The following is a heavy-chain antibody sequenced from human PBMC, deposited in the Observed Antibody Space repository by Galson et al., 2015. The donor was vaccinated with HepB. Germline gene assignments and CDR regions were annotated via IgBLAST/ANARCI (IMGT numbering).Heavy chain of an antibody. J-gene: IGHJ6*03. V-gene: IGHV1-69*13. D-gene: IGHD3-3*01. CDR3: ARVGDYYDFWSGYYKRDYYYYMDV. CDR1: GGTFSSYA. CDR2: IIPIFGTA. Sequence: SVKVSCKASGGTFSSYAISWVRQAPGQGLEWMGRIIPIFGTANYAQKFQGRVTITADESTSTAYMELSSLRSEDTAVYYCARVGDYYDFWSGYYKRDYYYYMDVWGKGTTVTVSS.